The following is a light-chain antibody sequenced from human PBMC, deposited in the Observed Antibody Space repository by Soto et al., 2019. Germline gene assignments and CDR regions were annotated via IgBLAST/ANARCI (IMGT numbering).Light chain of an antibody. CDR3: QVYSSSWYT. V-gene: IGKV3-20*01. Sequence: EVVLTQSPDTLPLSPGERATLSCRASQSVSINSLVWYQQKPGQAPRLLIYGASNRATGIPDRFSASGSGTVFTLTIGKLEPEDFAMYYCQVYSSSWYTFGQGTKVEVK. J-gene: IGKJ2*01. CDR2: GAS. CDR1: QSVSINS.